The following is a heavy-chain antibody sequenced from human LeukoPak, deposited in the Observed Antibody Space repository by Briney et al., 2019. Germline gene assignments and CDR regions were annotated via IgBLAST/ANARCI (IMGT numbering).Heavy chain of an antibody. V-gene: IGHV4-39*07. CDR2: IYYSGNS. D-gene: IGHD2-15*01. CDR1: GGSISSSSYY. J-gene: IGHJ6*03. CDR3: ASLLGYCSGNRCPSSANYYYYMDV. Sequence: SETLSLTCTVSGGSISSSSYYWGWIRQPPGKGLEWIGSIYYSGNSYYNPSLKSRVTMSIATSKNQFSLKVNSLTAADTAVYYCASLLGYCSGNRCPSSANYYYYMDVWGKGTTVTVSS.